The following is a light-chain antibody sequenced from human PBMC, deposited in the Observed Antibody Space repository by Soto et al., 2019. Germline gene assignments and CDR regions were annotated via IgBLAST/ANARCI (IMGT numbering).Light chain of an antibody. J-gene: IGLJ2*01. V-gene: IGLV4-69*01. CDR1: SGHSTYA. CDR3: QTWSTGIRV. CDR2: VTSDGSH. Sequence: QLVLTQSPSASASLGASVKLTCTLSSGHSTYAIAWHQQQPGKGPRYLMKVTSDGSHSKGDGIPDRFSGSSSGAERYLTISSLQSEDEADYYCQTWSTGIRVFGGGTKVTVL.